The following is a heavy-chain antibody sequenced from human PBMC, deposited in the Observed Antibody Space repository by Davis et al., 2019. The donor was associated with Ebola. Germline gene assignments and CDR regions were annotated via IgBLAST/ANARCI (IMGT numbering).Heavy chain of an antibody. Sequence: GGSLKISFAAPGFTFSSYWMHWVRQAPGKGLVWVSRINSDGSSTTYADSVKGRFTISRDNAKNTLYLQMNSLRAEDTAVYYCARRGVPAANYYGMDVWGKGTTVTVSS. CDR2: INSDGSST. J-gene: IGHJ6*04. D-gene: IGHD2-2*01. V-gene: IGHV3-74*01. CDR1: GFTFSSYW. CDR3: ARRGVPAANYYGMDV.